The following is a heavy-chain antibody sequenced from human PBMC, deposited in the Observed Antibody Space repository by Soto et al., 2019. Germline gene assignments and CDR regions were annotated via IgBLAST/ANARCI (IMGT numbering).Heavy chain of an antibody. CDR2: IIPIFGTA. D-gene: IGHD2-2*01. CDR1: GGTFSSYA. V-gene: IGHV1-69*12. J-gene: IGHJ5*02. CDR3: ARGILGYCISTSCYGNWFDP. Sequence: QVQLVQSGAEVKKPGSSVKVSCKASGGTFSSYAISWVRQAPGQGLEWMGGIIPIFGTANYAQKFQGRVTITADESTSTAYMELSSLRSEDTAVYYCARGILGYCISTSCYGNWFDPWGQGTLVTVSS.